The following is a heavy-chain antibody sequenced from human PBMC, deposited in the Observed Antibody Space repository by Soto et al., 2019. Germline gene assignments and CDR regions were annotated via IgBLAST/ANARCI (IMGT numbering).Heavy chain of an antibody. J-gene: IGHJ4*02. D-gene: IGHD2-2*01. CDR2: IYYSGST. V-gene: IGHV4-30-4*01. Sequence: SETLSLTCTVSGGSISSGDYYWSWIRQPPGKGLEWIGYIYYSGSTYYNPSLKSRVTISVDTSKNQFSLKLSSVTAADTAVYYCARALLRCSSASCYGGFYYWGQGTLVTSPQ. CDR1: GGSISSGDYY. CDR3: ARALLRCSSASCYGGFYY.